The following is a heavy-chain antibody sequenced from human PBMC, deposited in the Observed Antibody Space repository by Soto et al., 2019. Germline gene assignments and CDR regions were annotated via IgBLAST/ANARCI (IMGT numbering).Heavy chain of an antibody. CDR2: VSPKSGGT. D-gene: IGHD2-8*02. V-gene: IGHV1-2*02. Sequence: GASVKVSCKASGYNFSDYYIHWVRQAPGQGLEWLGWVSPKSGGTNYAQKFKGRVTMTRDTSSNTVYMDLSGLKSDDTAVFYCARDISGGGTLNWYGPRGQRPLVTVSS. CDR1: GYNFSDYY. J-gene: IGHJ5*02. CDR3: ARDISGGGTLNWYGP.